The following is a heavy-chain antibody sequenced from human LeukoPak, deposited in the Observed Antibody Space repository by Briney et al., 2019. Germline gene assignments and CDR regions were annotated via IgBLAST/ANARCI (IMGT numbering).Heavy chain of an antibody. CDR1: GFTFSTYA. V-gene: IGHV3-30*01. CDR3: AREECSSSSCYTFDH. J-gene: IGHJ4*02. CDR2: ISHDGSNI. Sequence: GGSLRLSCAASGFTFSTYAMHWVRQAPGKGLEWVAFISHDGSNIYYEDSVKGRLTISRDNSKNTLYLQMNSLRAEDTAVYYCAREECSSSSCYTFDHWGQGTLVTVSS. D-gene: IGHD2-2*02.